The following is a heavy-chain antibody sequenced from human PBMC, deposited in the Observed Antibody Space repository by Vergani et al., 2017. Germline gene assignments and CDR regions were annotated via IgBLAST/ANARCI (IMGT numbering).Heavy chain of an antibody. CDR2: ISYDGTQK. CDR1: GFTSSYYG. CDR3: ATKSCGTPGCQIGYFRE. J-gene: IGHJ1*01. D-gene: IGHD2-15*01. V-gene: IGHV3-30*03. Sequence: QVHLVESGGGVVQPVRSLRLSCVVSGFTSSYYGMHWVRQAPVKGLEWVAVISYDGTQKYYADSVKGRFTISRDNSKSTLYLQMNSLRTEDTAVYYCATKSCGTPGCQIGYFREWGQGTLVTVSS.